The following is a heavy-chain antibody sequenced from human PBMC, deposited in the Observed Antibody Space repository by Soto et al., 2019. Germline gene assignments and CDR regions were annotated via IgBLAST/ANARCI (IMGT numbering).Heavy chain of an antibody. D-gene: IGHD4-17*01. V-gene: IGHV3-7*01. Sequence: EVQLVESGGGLVRPGGSLTLSCAASGFTFSSYWMIWVGRAPGRGLEWVANMKQDGSEKYYLDSVKGRFTISRDNGNNSLYLQMNTLRVEDTGVYYCAREVSPPYGTYNYGLDVWGQGTAVTVSS. CDR2: MKQDGSEK. CDR3: AREVSPPYGTYNYGLDV. J-gene: IGHJ6*02. CDR1: GFTFSSYW.